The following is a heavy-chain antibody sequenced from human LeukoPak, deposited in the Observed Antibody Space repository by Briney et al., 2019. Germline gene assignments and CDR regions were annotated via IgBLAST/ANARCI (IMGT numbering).Heavy chain of an antibody. CDR3: ARAPYDFWSGHPGLGPMDV. CDR1: GFTFSSYS. D-gene: IGHD3-3*01. J-gene: IGHJ6*02. CDR2: ISSSSSYI. Sequence: GGSLRLSCAASGFTFSSYSMNWVRQAPGKGLEWVSSISSSSSYIYYADSVKGRFTISRDNAKNSLYLQMNSLRAEDTAVYYCARAPYDFWSGHPGLGPMDVWGQGTTVTVSS. V-gene: IGHV3-21*01.